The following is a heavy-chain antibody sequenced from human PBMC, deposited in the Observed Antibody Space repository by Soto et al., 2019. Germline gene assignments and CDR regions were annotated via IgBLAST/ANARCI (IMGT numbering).Heavy chain of an antibody. CDR1: GSTVSSDY. J-gene: IGHJ5*02. V-gene: IGHV3-53*01. Sequence: EVQLVESGGGLIQPGGSLRLSCAASGSTVSSDYMSWFRQAPGKGLEWVSVIYTGGSTYYADSVKGRVTFSRDNSKNTLYLQMNSLRAEDTAVYYCARAYGGNPALFDPWGQGSLFTVSS. CDR3: ARAYGGNPALFDP. D-gene: IGHD4-17*01. CDR2: IYTGGST.